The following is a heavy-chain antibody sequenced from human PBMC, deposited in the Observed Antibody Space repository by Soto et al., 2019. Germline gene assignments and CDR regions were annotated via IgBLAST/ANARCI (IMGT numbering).Heavy chain of an antibody. CDR3: TTIPLLGFGELLPYFDY. Sequence: EVQLVESGGGLVKPGGSLRLSCAASGFTFSNAWMNWVRQAPGKGLEWVGRIKSKTDGGTTDYAAPVKGSITISRDDSKNTLYLQMNSLKTEDTAVYYCTTIPLLGFGELLPYFDYWGQGTLVTVSS. J-gene: IGHJ4*02. CDR1: GFTFSNAW. CDR2: IKSKTDGGTT. D-gene: IGHD3-10*01. V-gene: IGHV3-15*07.